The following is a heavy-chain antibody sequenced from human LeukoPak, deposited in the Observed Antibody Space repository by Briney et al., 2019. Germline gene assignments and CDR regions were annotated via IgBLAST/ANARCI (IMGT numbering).Heavy chain of an antibody. CDR2: INHSGST. Sequence: PSETLSLTCAVYGGSFSGYYWSWIRQPPGKGLEWIGEINHSGSTNYNPSLKSRVTISVDTSKNQFSLKLSSVTAADTDVYYCARDHYYDSSGYYYGFDPWGQGTLVTVSS. V-gene: IGHV4-34*01. J-gene: IGHJ5*02. D-gene: IGHD3-22*01. CDR3: ARDHYYDSSGYYYGFDP. CDR1: GGSFSGYY.